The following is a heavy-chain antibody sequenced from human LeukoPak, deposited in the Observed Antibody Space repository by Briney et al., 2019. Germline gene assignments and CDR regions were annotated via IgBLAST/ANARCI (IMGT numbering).Heavy chain of an antibody. CDR2: INPSGGNT. J-gene: IGHJ4*02. CDR3: AREGTTVVTKGGFDY. D-gene: IGHD4-23*01. V-gene: IGHV1-46*01. Sequence: ASVKVSCKASGYTFSSYYMHWVRQAHGQGLEGMGIINPSGGNTFYAQKFQGRVTMTRDMSTSTVYMELSSLRSEDTAVYYCAREGTTVVTKGGFDYWGQGTLVTVSS. CDR1: GYTFSSYY.